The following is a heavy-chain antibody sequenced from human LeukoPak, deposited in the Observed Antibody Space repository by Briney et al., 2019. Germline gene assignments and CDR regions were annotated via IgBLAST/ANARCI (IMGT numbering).Heavy chain of an antibody. CDR1: GGSFSGYY. D-gene: IGHD5-18*01. CDR3: ARGRSYGLRGVVAGLDY. CDR2: INHSGST. J-gene: IGHJ4*02. V-gene: IGHV4-34*01. Sequence: SETLSLTCAVYGGSFSGYYWSWIRQPPGKGLEWIGDINHSGSTNYNPSLKSRVTISVDTSKNQFSLKLSSVTAADTAVYYCARGRSYGLRGVVAGLDYWGQGTLVTVSS.